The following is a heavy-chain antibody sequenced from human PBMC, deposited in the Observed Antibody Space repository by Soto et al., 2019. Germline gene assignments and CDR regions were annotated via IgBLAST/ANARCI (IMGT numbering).Heavy chain of an antibody. CDR1: GYTFTCYG. CDR2: ICAYNGNT. J-gene: IGHJ6*02. CDR3: AREYGDPGYYCYGMGV. D-gene: IGHD4-17*01. V-gene: IGHV1-18*04. Sequence: ASVKVSCKASGYTFTCYGISWVRPAPGQGLEWMGWICAYNGNTIYAQKLQGRVTMTTDTSTSTAYMELRSLRSDDTAVYYCAREYGDPGYYCYGMGVWGQGTTVTVSS.